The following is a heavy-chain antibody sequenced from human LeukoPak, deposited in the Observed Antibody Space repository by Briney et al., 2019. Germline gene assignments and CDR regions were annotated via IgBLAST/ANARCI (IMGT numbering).Heavy chain of an antibody. V-gene: IGHV3-23*01. CDR2: ISGSGGST. CDR1: GFTFSSYA. Sequence: PGGSLRLSCAASGFTFSSYAMSWVRQAPGKGLEWVSAISGSGGSTYYADSVEGRFTISRDNSKNTLYLQMNSLRAEDTAVYYCAKERSDDYGGEHYYMDVWGKGTTVTISS. CDR3: AKERSDDYGGEHYYMDV. J-gene: IGHJ6*03. D-gene: IGHD4-23*01.